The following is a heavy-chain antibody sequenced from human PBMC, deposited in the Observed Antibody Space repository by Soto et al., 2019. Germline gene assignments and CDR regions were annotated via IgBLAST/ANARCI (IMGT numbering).Heavy chain of an antibody. J-gene: IGHJ5*02. CDR3: ERAGSSLFWFDT. D-gene: IGHD6-6*01. Sequence: SETLSLTCTVSGGSISSGGYYWSWIRRHPGKGLEWIGYIYHSGSTYYNPSLKSRVTISVDTSKNQFSLKLSSVTAAETAVYYCERAGSSLFWFDTWGQGTLVTVSS. CDR1: GGSISSGGYY. V-gene: IGHV4-31*03. CDR2: IYHSGST.